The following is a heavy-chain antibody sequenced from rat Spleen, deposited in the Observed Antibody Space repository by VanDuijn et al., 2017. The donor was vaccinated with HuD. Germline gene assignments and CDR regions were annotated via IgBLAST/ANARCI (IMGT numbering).Heavy chain of an antibody. J-gene: IGHJ3*01. CDR3: ARSSYSAGSWRPFAY. D-gene: IGHD5-1*01. CDR2: ISYSGST. Sequence: EVHLQESGPGLVKPSQSLSLTCSVTGFSITSNYWGWIRKFPGNKMEWMAYISYSGSTGYNPSLKSRISITRDTSKNQFFLHLNSVTTEDTATYFCARSSYSAGSWRPFAYWGPGTLVTVSS. CDR1: GFSITSNY. V-gene: IGHV3-1*01.